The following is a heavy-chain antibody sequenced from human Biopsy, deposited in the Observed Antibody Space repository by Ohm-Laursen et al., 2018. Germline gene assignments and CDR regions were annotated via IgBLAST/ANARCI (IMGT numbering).Heavy chain of an antibody. V-gene: IGHV3-33*01. D-gene: IGHD5-18*01. CDR1: GFTLNKHG. J-gene: IGHJ4*02. CDR2: IWFDETNK. Sequence: SLRLSCTASGFTLNKHGMHWVRQAPGKGLDWVAVIWFDETNKHYADSVKGRFTISRDNSKNMLYLQMNALRDADTAVYYCARDPRDTALGIFDYWGLGTLVTVSS. CDR3: ARDPRDTALGIFDY.